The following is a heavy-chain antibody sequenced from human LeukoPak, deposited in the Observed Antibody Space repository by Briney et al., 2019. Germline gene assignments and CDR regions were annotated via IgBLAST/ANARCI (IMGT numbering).Heavy chain of an antibody. D-gene: IGHD3-16*02. V-gene: IGHV3-74*01. CDR1: GFTFSSYW. J-gene: IGHJ4*02. CDR3: ARGDYVWGSYRPFDY. Sequence: GGSLRLSCAASGFTFSSYWMHWVRQAPGKGLVWVSRINSDGSSTSYADSVKGRFTISRDNAKNTLYLQMNSLRVEDTAVYYCARGDYVWGSYRPFDYWGQGTLVTVSS. CDR2: INSDGSST.